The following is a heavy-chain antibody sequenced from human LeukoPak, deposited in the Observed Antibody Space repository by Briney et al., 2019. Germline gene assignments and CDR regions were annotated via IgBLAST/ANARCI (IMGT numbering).Heavy chain of an antibody. CDR1: GFTFSSYG. CDR3: AGTPHSSSYPLLDAFDI. D-gene: IGHD3-22*01. V-gene: IGHV3-30*03. J-gene: IGHJ3*02. CDR2: IYYGGSIE. Sequence: GGSLRLSCAASGFTFSSYGMHWVRQAPGKGLEWVAVIYYGGSIEYYADPVRGRFTISRDNSKKTLYLQMNSLRPEDTAVYYCAGTPHSSSYPLLDAFDIWGQGTMVTVSS.